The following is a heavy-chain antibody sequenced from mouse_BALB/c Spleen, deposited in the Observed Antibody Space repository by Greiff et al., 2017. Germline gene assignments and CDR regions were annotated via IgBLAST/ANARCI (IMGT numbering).Heavy chain of an antibody. D-gene: IGHD2-14*01. CDR1: GYTFTSYT. CDR3: ARLRYDRDYYAMDY. V-gene: IGHV1-4*01. J-gene: IGHJ4*01. CDR2: INPSSGYT. Sequence: VQLVESGAELARPGASVKMSCKASGYTFTSYTMHWVKQRPGQGLEWIGYINPSSGYTNYNQKFKDKATLTADKSSSTAYMQLSSLTSEDSAVYYCARLRYDRDYYAMDYWGQGTSVTVSS.